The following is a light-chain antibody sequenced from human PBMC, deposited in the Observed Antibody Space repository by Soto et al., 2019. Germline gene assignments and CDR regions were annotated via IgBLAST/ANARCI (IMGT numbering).Light chain of an antibody. CDR2: ATS. Sequence: DIQMTQSPSALSASVGDRVTITCRASQSIGGWLAWYQQKAGKAPKVLIYATSTLQSGVPSRFSGSGSGTQFTLTISSLQPDDSATYYFQQYSSWWTFGQGTKVEIK. CDR1: QSIGGW. J-gene: IGKJ1*01. V-gene: IGKV1-5*03. CDR3: QQYSSWWT.